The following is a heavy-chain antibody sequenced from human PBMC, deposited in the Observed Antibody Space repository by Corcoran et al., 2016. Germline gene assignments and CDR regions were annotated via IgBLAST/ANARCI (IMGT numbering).Heavy chain of an antibody. V-gene: IGHV3-7*01. D-gene: IGHD2-2*03. Sequence: EVQLVESGGGSVQPGGSLRLSCAASGFTFSRYWMTWVRQAPGKGLEWVANINQDGSQKYYVDSVKGRFTISRDNAKNSVFLQMNSLRADDTAFYYCARIGYSSSSLDYWGQGTLVTVSS. CDR2: INQDGSQK. CDR1: GFTFSRYW. CDR3: ARIGYSSSSLDY. J-gene: IGHJ4*02.